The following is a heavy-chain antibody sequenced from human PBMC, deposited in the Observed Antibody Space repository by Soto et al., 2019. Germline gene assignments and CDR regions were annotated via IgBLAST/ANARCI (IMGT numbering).Heavy chain of an antibody. J-gene: IGHJ6*02. CDR2: IYSGGST. V-gene: IGHV3-66*01. CDR1: GFTVSSNY. D-gene: IGHD5-12*01. Sequence: EVQLVESGGGLVQPGGSLRLSCAASGFTVSSNYMSWVRQAPGKGLEWVSVIYSGGSTYYADSVKGRFTISRDNSXXTLYLQMNSLRAEDTAVYYCARDFRLGYYYYGMDVWGQETTVTVSS. CDR3: ARDFRLGYYYYGMDV.